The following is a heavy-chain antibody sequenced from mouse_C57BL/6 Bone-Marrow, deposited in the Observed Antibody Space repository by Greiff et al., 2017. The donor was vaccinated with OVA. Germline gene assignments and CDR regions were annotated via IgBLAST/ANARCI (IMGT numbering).Heavy chain of an antibody. Sequence: EVQLQQSGPVLVKPGASVKMSCKASGYTFTDYYMNWLKQSPGKSLEWIGVINPYNGGTSYNQKFKCQATLTVDKSSSPAYMELNSLTSEDSAVYYCARGGVTTDYWGQGTTLTVSS. CDR3: ARGGVTTDY. V-gene: IGHV1-19*01. CDR2: INPYNGGT. CDR1: GYTFTDYY. J-gene: IGHJ2*01. D-gene: IGHD2-2*01.